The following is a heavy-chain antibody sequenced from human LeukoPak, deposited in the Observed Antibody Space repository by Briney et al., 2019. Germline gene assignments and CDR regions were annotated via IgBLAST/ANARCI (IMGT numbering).Heavy chain of an antibody. D-gene: IGHD1-14*01. J-gene: IGHJ4*02. CDR1: GASISSYF. Sequence: SETLSLTCTVSGASISSYFWNWIRQPAGKGLEWIGRVHNSGTTNYNPSLKSRVTMSVDTSKNQFSLKLSSVTAADTAVYFCARQSPWYVTDYWGQGTLVTVSS. V-gene: IGHV4-4*07. CDR2: VHNSGTT. CDR3: ARQSPWYVTDY.